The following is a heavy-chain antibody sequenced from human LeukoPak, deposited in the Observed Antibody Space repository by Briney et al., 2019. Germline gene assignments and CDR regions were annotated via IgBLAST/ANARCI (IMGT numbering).Heavy chain of an antibody. CDR2: ISSSGDTI. CDR1: GFTLSSYE. V-gene: IGHV3-48*03. J-gene: IGHJ4*02. D-gene: IGHD3-22*01. CDR3: ARDYYDSSGLDY. Sequence: PGGSLRLSCAASGFTLSSYEMNWVRQAPGKGLEWVSYISSSGDTIYYADSVKGRFTISRDNAKKSLYLQMNSLRAEDTLVYYCARDYYDSSGLDYWGQGTLVTVSS.